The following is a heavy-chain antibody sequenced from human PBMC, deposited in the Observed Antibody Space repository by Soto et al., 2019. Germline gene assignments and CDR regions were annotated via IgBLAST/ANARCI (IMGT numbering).Heavy chain of an antibody. V-gene: IGHV3-23*01. CDR3: ETEGNWLDVYFDV. J-gene: IGHJ4*02. CDR1: GIEFSNYA. D-gene: IGHD6-19*01. Sequence: PGGSLRLSCVASGIEFSNYAMSWVRQAPGKGLEWVSISSASGRSRYHADSVKGRFTISRDNSKNTLYLHMTNLRAEDTAVYYCETEGNWLDVYFDVWGQGTPVTVSS. CDR2: SSASGRSR.